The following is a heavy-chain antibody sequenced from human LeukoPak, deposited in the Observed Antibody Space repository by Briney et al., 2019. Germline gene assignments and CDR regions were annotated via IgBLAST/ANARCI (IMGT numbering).Heavy chain of an antibody. V-gene: IGHV1-2*02. J-gene: IGHJ3*02. Sequence: GASVRVSCKASGYTFTGYYMHWVRLAPGQGREWMGWINPNSGGTNYAQKFQGRVTMTRDTSISTAYMELSRLRSDDTAVYYCARDDFDWPDAFDIWGQGTMVTVSS. CDR2: INPNSGGT. CDR3: ARDDFDWPDAFDI. CDR1: GYTFTGYY. D-gene: IGHD3-9*01.